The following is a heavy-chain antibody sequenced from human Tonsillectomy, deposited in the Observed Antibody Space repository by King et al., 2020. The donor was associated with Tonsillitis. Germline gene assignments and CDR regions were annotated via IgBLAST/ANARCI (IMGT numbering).Heavy chain of an antibody. CDR2: IHYSGST. CDR1: GGSISSYY. Sequence: VQLQESGPGLVKPSETLSLTCTVSGGSISSYYWSWIRQPPGKGLEWIGYIHYSGSTKYDPSLETRITMSLDTPKNHFSLELSSVSAADTAVYFCAKXXXAXXXXIDCWXXGTLVTVSS. CDR3: AKXXXAXXXXIDC. J-gene: IGHJ4*01. V-gene: IGHV4-59*01.